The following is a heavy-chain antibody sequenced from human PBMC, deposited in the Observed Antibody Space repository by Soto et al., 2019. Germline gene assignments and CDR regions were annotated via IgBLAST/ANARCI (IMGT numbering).Heavy chain of an antibody. J-gene: IGHJ4*02. Sequence: QITLKESGPTLVKPTQTLTLTCTFSGFSLSTSGVGVGWIRQPPGKALEWLALTYWDDDKRYSPSLKSRLTITKDTSKNQVVLTMTNMDPVATATYYCAHRQRTVYFDYWGQGTLVTVSS. CDR2: TYWDDDK. D-gene: IGHD4-17*01. V-gene: IGHV2-5*02. CDR3: AHRQRTVYFDY. CDR1: GFSLSTSGVG.